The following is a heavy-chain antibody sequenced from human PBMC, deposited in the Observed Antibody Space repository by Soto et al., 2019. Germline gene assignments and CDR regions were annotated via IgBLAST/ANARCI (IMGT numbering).Heavy chain of an antibody. V-gene: IGHV3-73*01. J-gene: IGHJ6*02. CDR2: IRSKANSYAT. Sequence: LRHSCAASGFTFSRSAMHWVRQASGKGLEWVGRIRSKANSYATAYAASVKGRFTISRDDSKNTAYLQMNSLKTEDTAVYYCTRVQQLVYYGMDVWGQGTTVTVSS. CDR1: GFTFSRSA. CDR3: TRVQQLVYYGMDV. D-gene: IGHD6-13*01.